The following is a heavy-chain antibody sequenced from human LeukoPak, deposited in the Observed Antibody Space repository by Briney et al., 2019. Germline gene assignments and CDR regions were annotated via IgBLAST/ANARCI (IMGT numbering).Heavy chain of an antibody. CDR2: IYSGGST. CDR3: ARVSGTYYYDSSGRED. V-gene: IGHV3-66*01. CDR1: GFTFSTYA. J-gene: IGHJ4*02. D-gene: IGHD3-22*01. Sequence: GGSLRLSCAASGFTFSTYAVSWVRQAPGKGLEWVSVIYSGGSTYYADSVKGRFTISRDNSKNTLYLQMNSLRAEDTAVYYCARVSGTYYYDSSGREDWGQGTLVTVSS.